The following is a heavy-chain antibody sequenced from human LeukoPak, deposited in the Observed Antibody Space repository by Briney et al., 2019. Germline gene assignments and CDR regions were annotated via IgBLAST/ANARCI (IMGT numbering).Heavy chain of an antibody. D-gene: IGHD6-6*01. CDR2: IKPDGSAT. CDR1: GFTFRTYR. V-gene: IGHV3-7*01. CDR3: ARGGGSSS. Sequence: GGSLRLSCAASGFTFRTYRMSWVRQAPGKGLEWVANIKPDGSATNYVDSVKGRFTISRDNAKNSLDLQMNSLRAEDTAVYYCARGGGSSSWGQGTLVTVSS. J-gene: IGHJ5*02.